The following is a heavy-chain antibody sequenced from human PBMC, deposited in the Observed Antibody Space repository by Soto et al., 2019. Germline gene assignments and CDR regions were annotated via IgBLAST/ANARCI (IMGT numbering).Heavy chain of an antibody. J-gene: IGHJ4*02. CDR3: ARHRKYYYGSGSYYVNDY. V-gene: IGHV4-59*08. Sequence: SETLSLTCTVSGGSISSYYWSWIRQPPGKGLEWIGYIYYSGSTNYNPSLKSRVPISVDTSKNQFSLKLSSVTAADTAVYYCARHRKYYYGSGSYYVNDYWGQGTLVTVSS. D-gene: IGHD3-10*01. CDR1: GGSISSYY. CDR2: IYYSGST.